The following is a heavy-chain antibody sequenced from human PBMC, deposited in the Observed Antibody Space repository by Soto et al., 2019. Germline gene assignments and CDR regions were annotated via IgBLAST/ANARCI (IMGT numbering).Heavy chain of an antibody. D-gene: IGHD3-16*01. CDR3: ARMDYDYIWGSPKPYAFDI. V-gene: IGHV4-39*01. CDR1: GGFVSRGSYY. CDR2: IYYSGST. Sequence: SETLSLTCAVYGGFVSRGSYYWGWIRQPPGKGLEWIGSIYYSGSTYYNPSLKSRVTISVDTSKNQFSLKLSSVTAADTAVYYCARMDYDYIWGSPKPYAFDIWGQGTMVTVSS. J-gene: IGHJ3*02.